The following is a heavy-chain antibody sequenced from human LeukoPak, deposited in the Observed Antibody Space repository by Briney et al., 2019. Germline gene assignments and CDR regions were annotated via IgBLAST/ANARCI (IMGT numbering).Heavy chain of an antibody. CDR2: IRSKAYGGTT. D-gene: IGHD2-2*01. V-gene: IGHV3-49*04. CDR1: GFTFGDYA. CDR3: TRYRDIVVVPAAIVDY. J-gene: IGHJ4*02. Sequence: PGGPLRLACTASGFTFGDYAMSWVRQAPGKGLEWVGFIRSKAYGGTTEYAASVKGRFTISRDDSKSIAYLQMNSLKTEDTAVYYCTRYRDIVVVPAAIVDYWGQGTLVTVSS.